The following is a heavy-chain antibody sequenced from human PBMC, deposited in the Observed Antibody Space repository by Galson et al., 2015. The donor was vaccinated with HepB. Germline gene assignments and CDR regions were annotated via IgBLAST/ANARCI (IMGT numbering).Heavy chain of an antibody. V-gene: IGHV3-23*01. J-gene: IGHJ6*02. CDR3: ARYRTTRKYSYQDGLDI. CDR1: GFIFSNYA. D-gene: IGHD1-1*01. Sequence: SLRLSCAGSGFIFSNYAMNWVRQTPGKGLEWVSGISDSGGTASWADSVKGRFSTSRDNSRNTVYLQMNSLRGEDTGIYYCARYRTTRKYSYQDGLDIWGQGTTVTVSS. CDR2: ISDSGGTA.